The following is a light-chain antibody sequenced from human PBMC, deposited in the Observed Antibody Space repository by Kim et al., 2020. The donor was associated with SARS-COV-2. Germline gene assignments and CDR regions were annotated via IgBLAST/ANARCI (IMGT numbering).Light chain of an antibody. Sequence: IPLSCDGSSSDIGDYKFVSWYQQHPGKAPKLIISAVSDRPSGISNRFSGSKSGNTASLTISRLQAEDEADYYCSSYTRSGTLYVVFGGGTQLTVL. V-gene: IGLV2-14*04. J-gene: IGLJ3*02. CDR2: AVS. CDR3: SSYTRSGTLYVV. CDR1: SSDIGDYKF.